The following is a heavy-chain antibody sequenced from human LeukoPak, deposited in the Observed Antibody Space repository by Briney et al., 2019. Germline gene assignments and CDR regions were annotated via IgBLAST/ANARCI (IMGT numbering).Heavy chain of an antibody. D-gene: IGHD6-19*01. CDR2: IWYDGSNK. J-gene: IGHJ4*02. V-gene: IGHV3-33*08. Sequence: GGSLRLSCAASGFSVRDYAMHWVRQAPGKGLEWVAVIWYDGSNKYYADSVKGRFTISRDNSKNTLYLQMNSLRAEDTAVYYCARDLTVAGTFDYWGQGTLVTVSS. CDR1: GFSVRDYA. CDR3: ARDLTVAGTFDY.